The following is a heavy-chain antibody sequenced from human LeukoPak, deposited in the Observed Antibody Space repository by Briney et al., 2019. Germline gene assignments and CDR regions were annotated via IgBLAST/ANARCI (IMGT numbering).Heavy chain of an antibody. CDR3: AGIGGGSGYYYDYYFDY. CDR1: GGPFSSYY. Sequence: PSETLSLTCTVSGGPFSSYYWSWIRQPPGKGLEWIGYIFYSGSTSYTPSLKSRVTISVDTSKNQFSLKLSSVAAADTAVYYCAGIGGGSGYYYDYYFDYWGQGPLVTVSS. D-gene: IGHD3-22*01. CDR2: IFYSGST. J-gene: IGHJ4*02. V-gene: IGHV4-59*08.